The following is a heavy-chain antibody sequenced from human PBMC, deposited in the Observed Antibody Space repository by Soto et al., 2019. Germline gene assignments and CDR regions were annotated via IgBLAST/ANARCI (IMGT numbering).Heavy chain of an antibody. Sequence: QVQLVESGGGVVQPGRSLRLSCAASGFTFSSYAMHWVRQAPGKGLEWVAVISYDGSNKYYADSVKGRFTISRDNSKNTLYLQMNSLRAEDTAVYYCARESIAARLAFATWGQGTMVTVSS. V-gene: IGHV3-30-3*01. CDR1: GFTFSSYA. CDR2: ISYDGSNK. D-gene: IGHD6-6*01. CDR3: ARESIAARLAFAT. J-gene: IGHJ3*02.